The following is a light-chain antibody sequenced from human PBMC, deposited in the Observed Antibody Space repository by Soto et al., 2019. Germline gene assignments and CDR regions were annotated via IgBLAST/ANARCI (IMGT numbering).Light chain of an antibody. CDR2: GAS. J-gene: IGKJ1*01. Sequence: EIVMTQSPATLSVSPGERATLSCRVSQSVSSNLAWYQQKPGQALRLLIYGASTRATGIPARFSGSGSGTEFTLTISSLQSEDFAVYYCQQYNNWLPTFGQGTKVDIK. V-gene: IGKV3-15*01. CDR3: QQYNNWLPT. CDR1: QSVSSN.